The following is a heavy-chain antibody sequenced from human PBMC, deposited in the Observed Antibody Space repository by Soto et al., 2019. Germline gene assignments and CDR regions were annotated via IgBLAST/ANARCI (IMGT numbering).Heavy chain of an antibody. D-gene: IGHD3-3*01. CDR2: ISWNSATI. CDR1: GFTFDDYA. CDR3: GKEYSHLGLYYKYGMDV. Sequence: TGGSLRLSCTASGFTFDDYAMHGVRQAPGKGLEWVSGISWNSATIAYGDSVKGRFTIARDNAKNSLYLQMNSLRAEDTALYYCGKEYSHLGLYYKYGMDVWGQGTTVTVSS. V-gene: IGHV3-9*01. J-gene: IGHJ6*02.